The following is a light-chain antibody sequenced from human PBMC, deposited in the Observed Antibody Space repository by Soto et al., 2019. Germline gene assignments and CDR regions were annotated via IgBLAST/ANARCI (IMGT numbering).Light chain of an antibody. CDR1: QSVSSF. V-gene: IGKV3-11*01. J-gene: IGKJ3*01. CDR3: QPRSNGRS. Sequence: EIVLTQSPGTLSLSPGERATLSCRASQSVSSFLAWYQQKPGQAPRLLIYDASNRATGIRTRFSGSGSGTDFTLTRSGLETEDSALYYCQPRSNGRSFVPGTKVDI. CDR2: DAS.